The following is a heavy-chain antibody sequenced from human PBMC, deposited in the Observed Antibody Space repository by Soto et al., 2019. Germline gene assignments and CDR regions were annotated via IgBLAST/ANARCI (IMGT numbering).Heavy chain of an antibody. CDR3: VRGGHGSGSYLGSS. V-gene: IGHV3-7*03. J-gene: IGHJ5*02. D-gene: IGHD3-10*01. Sequence: LRVSCVASGFTFTTYWMSWVRQAPGKGLEWVANIRQDGGAQYYVDSVKGRFTISRDNAKNSVYLQMDSLRAEDTAVYYCVRGGHGSGSYLGSSWGQGILVTSPQ. CDR2: IRQDGGAQ. CDR1: GFTFTTYW.